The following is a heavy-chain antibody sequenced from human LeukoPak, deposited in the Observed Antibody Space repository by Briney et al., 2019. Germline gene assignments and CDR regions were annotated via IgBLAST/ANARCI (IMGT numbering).Heavy chain of an antibody. Sequence: SETLSLTCTVSGGSLSLYYWNWIRQPAGKGLEWIGRIFTSGITNHNPSLKSRVTMSVDTSESQFSLNLSSVTAADTAVYYRARESSRTYYNPLGYMDVWGKGTTVTVSS. J-gene: IGHJ6*03. CDR3: ARESSRTYYNPLGYMDV. D-gene: IGHD3-10*01. CDR1: GGSLSLYY. CDR2: IFTSGIT. V-gene: IGHV4-4*07.